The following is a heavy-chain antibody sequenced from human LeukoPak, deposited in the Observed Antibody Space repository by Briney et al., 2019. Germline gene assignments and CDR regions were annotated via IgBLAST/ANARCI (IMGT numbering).Heavy chain of an antibody. CDR2: VSGSGSST. CDR3: AKDGRGSSSWANDY. CDR1: GFTFSTYD. Sequence: GGSLRLSCAASGFTFSTYDMSWVRQAPGKGLEWVSAVSGSGSSTYYADSVKGRFTISRDNFKNTLYLQMNSLRAEDTAVYYCAKDGRGSSSWANDYWGQGTLVTVSS. D-gene: IGHD6-13*01. V-gene: IGHV3-23*01. J-gene: IGHJ4*02.